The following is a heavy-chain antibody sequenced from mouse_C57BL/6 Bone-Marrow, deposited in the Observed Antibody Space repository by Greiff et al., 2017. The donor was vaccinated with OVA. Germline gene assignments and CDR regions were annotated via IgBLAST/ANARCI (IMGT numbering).Heavy chain of an antibody. V-gene: IGHV7-3*01. D-gene: IGHD3-2*02. Sequence: EVKLMESGGGLVQPGGSLSLSCAASGFTFTDYYMSWVRHPPGKALEWLCFIRNKANGYTTEYSASVKGRFAISRSNSPIILYLQMNALRAEDSATYSCAREGDSSGLYYFDYWGQGTTLTVSS. CDR2: IRNKANGYTT. J-gene: IGHJ2*01. CDR3: AREGDSSGLYYFDY. CDR1: GFTFTDYY.